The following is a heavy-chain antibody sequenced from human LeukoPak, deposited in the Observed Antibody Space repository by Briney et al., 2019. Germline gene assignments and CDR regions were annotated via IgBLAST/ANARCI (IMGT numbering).Heavy chain of an antibody. CDR2: IKHDASEE. D-gene: IGHD3-22*01. J-gene: IGHJ3*02. CDR3: AMYYYDTSGPYVGAFDI. Sequence: HSGGSLRLSCAASGITFSSLWMSWFRQAPGKGLEWVADIKHDASEEHYVASVKGRFSISRDNAKLCLQMNSLRSEDTAMYYCAMYYYDTSGPYVGAFDIWGQGTMVTVSS. CDR1: GITFSSLW. V-gene: IGHV3-7*03.